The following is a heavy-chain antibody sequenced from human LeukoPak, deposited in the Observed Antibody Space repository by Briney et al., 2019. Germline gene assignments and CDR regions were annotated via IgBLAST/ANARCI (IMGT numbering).Heavy chain of an antibody. Sequence: SETLSLTCTVSGYSISSGYYWGWIRQPPGKGLEWIGSIYHSGSTYYNPSLKSRVTISVDTSKNQFSLKLSSVTAADTAVYYCARGAGDFWSGYYTRYYYYMDVWGKGTTVTVSS. CDR3: ARGAGDFWSGYYTRYYYYMDV. V-gene: IGHV4-38-2*02. CDR1: GYSISSGYY. D-gene: IGHD3-3*01. CDR2: IYHSGST. J-gene: IGHJ6*03.